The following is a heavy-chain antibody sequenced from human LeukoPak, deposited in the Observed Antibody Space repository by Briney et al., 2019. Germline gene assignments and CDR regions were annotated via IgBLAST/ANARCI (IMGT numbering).Heavy chain of an antibody. V-gene: IGHV4-59*02. J-gene: IGHJ4*02. CDR2: IYYTGST. CDR1: GGSVSDYY. Sequence: SETLSLTCTISGGSVSDYYWSWIRQSPGKGLEWIGYIYYTGSTTYNPSLKSRVTISADTSKNQFSLKLSSVTAADTAVYYCARGGAYYDFWSGYLTKYYFDYWGQGTLVTVSS. D-gene: IGHD3-3*01. CDR3: ARGGAYYDFWSGYLTKYYFDY.